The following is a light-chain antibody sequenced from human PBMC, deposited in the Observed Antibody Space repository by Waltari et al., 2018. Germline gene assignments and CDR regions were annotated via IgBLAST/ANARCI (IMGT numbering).Light chain of an antibody. J-gene: IGLJ2*01. V-gene: IGLV1-40*01. CDR1: NYNIGAGYH. Sequence: QSVLTQPPSVSGAPGQRVTISCPGRNYNIGAGYHLPGYQQLPGTAPNILIYGNSNRPSGVPDRFSGSKSGTSASLAITGLQAEDEADYYCQSYDSSLSVVFGGGTKLTVL. CDR3: QSYDSSLSVV. CDR2: GNS.